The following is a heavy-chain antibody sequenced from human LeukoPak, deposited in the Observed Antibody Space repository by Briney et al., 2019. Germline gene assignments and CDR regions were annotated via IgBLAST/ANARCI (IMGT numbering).Heavy chain of an antibody. D-gene: IGHD2-2*01. J-gene: IGHJ4*02. CDR2: IYSDGST. CDR1: GFTVSSGY. CDR3: ARDSSLYGINY. V-gene: IGHV3-53*01. Sequence: GGSLRLSCAASGFTVSSGYMSWVRQAPGKGLEWVSLIYSDGSTYYADSVKGRFTISRDNSKNTLYLQMNSLRAEDTAVYYCARDSSLYGINYWGQGTLVTVSS.